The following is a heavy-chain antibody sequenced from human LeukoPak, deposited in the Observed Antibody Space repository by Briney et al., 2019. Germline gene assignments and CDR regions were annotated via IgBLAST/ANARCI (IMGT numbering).Heavy chain of an antibody. J-gene: IGHJ4*02. D-gene: IGHD6-19*01. CDR1: GFTFSSSA. CDR2: IKSKTDGGTT. V-gene: IGHV3-15*01. CDR3: TTDLGGWYEEGY. Sequence: PGGSLRLSCAASGFTFSSSAMSWVRQAPGKGLEWVGRIKSKTDGGTTDYAAPVKGRFTISRDDSKNTLYLQMNSLKTEDTAVYYCTTDLGGWYEEGYWGQGTLVTVSS.